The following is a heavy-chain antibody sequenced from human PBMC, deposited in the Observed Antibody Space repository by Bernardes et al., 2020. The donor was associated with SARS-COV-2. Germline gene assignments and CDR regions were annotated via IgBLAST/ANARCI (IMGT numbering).Heavy chain of an antibody. V-gene: IGHV3-74*01. D-gene: IGHD1-26*01. Sequence: GGSLRLSCAVSGFTFSNYWMHWIRQAPGKGLVWVSRINGDGTSTSYADPVKGRFTISRDNAKNTLNLHMDSLSADDTAVYYCARGAYSLNKSGPRSVFDIWDQATMVTVSS. CDR1: GFTFSNYW. CDR3: ARGAYSLNKSGPRSVFDI. CDR2: INGDGTST. J-gene: IGHJ3*02.